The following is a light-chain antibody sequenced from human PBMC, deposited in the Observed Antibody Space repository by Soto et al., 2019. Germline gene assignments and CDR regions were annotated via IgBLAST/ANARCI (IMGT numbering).Light chain of an antibody. Sequence: EIVMTQSPDTLSVSPGERATLSCRASQSIRGNLAWYQQKPGQAPRLLIYDASTGATGIPDKFSASGSGTEFTLTISSLQSEDFAVYYCQQRNQWPPVTFGGGTRVEIK. CDR3: QQRNQWPPVT. CDR1: QSIRGN. J-gene: IGKJ4*01. CDR2: DAS. V-gene: IGKV3-15*01.